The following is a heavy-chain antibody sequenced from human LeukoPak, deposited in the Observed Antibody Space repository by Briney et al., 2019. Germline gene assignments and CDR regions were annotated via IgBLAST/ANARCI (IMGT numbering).Heavy chain of an antibody. Sequence: SQTLSLTCAISGDSVSTNSAAWVWIRQSPSRGLEWLGRTYYRSKWYNDYAVSVKSRVTINPDTSKNQFSLQLTSVTPADTAVYYCAREGGGTDGFDIWGLGTMVIVSS. CDR1: GDSVSTNSAA. D-gene: IGHD2-15*01. V-gene: IGHV6-1*01. CDR3: AREGGGTDGFDI. J-gene: IGHJ3*02. CDR2: TYYRSKWYN.